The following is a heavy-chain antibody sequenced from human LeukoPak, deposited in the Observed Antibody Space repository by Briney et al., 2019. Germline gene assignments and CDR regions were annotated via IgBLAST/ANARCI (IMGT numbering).Heavy chain of an antibody. V-gene: IGHV3-48*01. CDR1: GFTFSSYS. D-gene: IGHD3-22*01. CDR3: AKVHLTYYYDSDGYGFQDH. Sequence: GGSLRLSCAASGFTFSSYSMKWVRQAPGKGLEWVSYISSSSSTIYYADSVKGRFTISRDNAKNSLYLQMNSLRAEDTAVYYCAKVHLTYYYDSDGYGFQDHWGQGTLVTVSS. CDR2: ISSSSSTI. J-gene: IGHJ4*02.